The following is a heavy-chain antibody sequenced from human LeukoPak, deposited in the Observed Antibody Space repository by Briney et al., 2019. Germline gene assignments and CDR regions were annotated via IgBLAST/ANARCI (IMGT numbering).Heavy chain of an antibody. Sequence: ASVKVSCKASGYTFTGYYIHWVRQAPGQGLEWMGRINPNSGGTNYAQKFQGRVTMTRNTSITTAYMKVSRLRSDDTAVYYCASGARTHYYDGSGYYFDYWGQGTLVTVSS. J-gene: IGHJ4*02. CDR3: ASGARTHYYDGSGYYFDY. CDR1: GYTFTGYY. D-gene: IGHD3-22*01. CDR2: INPNSGGT. V-gene: IGHV1-2*06.